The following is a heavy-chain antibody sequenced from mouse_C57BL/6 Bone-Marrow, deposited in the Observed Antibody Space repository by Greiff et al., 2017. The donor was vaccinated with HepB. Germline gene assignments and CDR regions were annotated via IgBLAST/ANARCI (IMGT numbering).Heavy chain of an antibody. CDR3: ARGYDGYYWFAY. V-gene: IGHV1-69*01. CDR1: GYTFTSYW. CDR2: IDPSDSYT. J-gene: IGHJ3*01. Sequence: VQLQQPGAELVMPGASVKLSCKASGYTFTSYWMHWVKQRPGQGLEWIGEIDPSDSYTNYNQKFKGKSTLTVDKSSSTAYMQLSSLTSEDSAVYYCARGYDGYYWFAYWGQGTLVTVSA. D-gene: IGHD2-3*01.